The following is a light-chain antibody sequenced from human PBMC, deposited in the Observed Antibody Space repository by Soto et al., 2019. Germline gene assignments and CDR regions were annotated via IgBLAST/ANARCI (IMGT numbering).Light chain of an antibody. V-gene: IGKV3-15*01. Sequence: EIVMTQSPVTLSVSPGERATLSCRASQSVRSNLAWYQQKPGQAPNLLIYGAFTRATGIPARFSGTGSGTEFTLTISSLQSEDFATYYCQEYNDYSKTFGQGTKVEI. CDR2: GAF. CDR3: QEYNDYSKT. J-gene: IGKJ1*01. CDR1: QSVRSN.